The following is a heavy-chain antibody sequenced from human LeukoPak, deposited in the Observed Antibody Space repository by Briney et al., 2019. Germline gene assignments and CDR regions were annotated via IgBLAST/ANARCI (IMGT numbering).Heavy chain of an antibody. D-gene: IGHD2-2*01. CDR3: ARDFEYQLLSGAFDF. Sequence: ASVKVSCKASGGTFINYAISWVRQASGQGLEWMGGIIPISGTTNYAQKFQGRVTITADESTRTAYMELSSLRSEDTAVYYCARDFEYQLLSGAFDFWGQGTMVTVSS. V-gene: IGHV1-69*01. J-gene: IGHJ3*01. CDR2: IIPISGTT. CDR1: GGTFINYA.